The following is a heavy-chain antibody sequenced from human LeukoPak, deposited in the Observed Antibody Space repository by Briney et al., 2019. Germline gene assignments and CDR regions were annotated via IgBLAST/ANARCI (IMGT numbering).Heavy chain of an antibody. CDR3: ARSDVVVPAAMGDY. CDR2: ISAYNGNT. J-gene: IGHJ4*02. V-gene: IGHV1-18*04. CDR1: GYTFTSYG. D-gene: IGHD2-2*01. Sequence: ASVKVSCKASGYTFTSYGISWVRQAPGQRLEWMVWISAYNGNTNYAQKLQGRVTMTTDTSTSTAYMELRSLRSDDTAVYYCARSDVVVPAAMGDYWGQGTLVTVSS.